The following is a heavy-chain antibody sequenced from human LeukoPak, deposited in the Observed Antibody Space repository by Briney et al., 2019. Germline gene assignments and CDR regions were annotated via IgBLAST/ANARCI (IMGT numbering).Heavy chain of an antibody. Sequence: PGGSLRLSCAASGFTFSSYGMHWVRQAPGKGLEWVAFIRYDGSNKYYADSVKGRFTISRDNSKNTLYLQMNSLRAEDTAVYYCARTRNRWAPGIAAAGTMTWYYYCYMDVWGKGTTATVSS. CDR3: ARTRNRWAPGIAAAGTMTWYYYCYMDV. CDR2: IRYDGSNK. J-gene: IGHJ6*03. V-gene: IGHV3-30*02. D-gene: IGHD6-13*01. CDR1: GFTFSSYG.